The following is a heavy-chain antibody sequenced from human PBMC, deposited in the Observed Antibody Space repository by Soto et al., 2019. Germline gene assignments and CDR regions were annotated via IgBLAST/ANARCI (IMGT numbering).Heavy chain of an antibody. CDR2: ISGSGGST. J-gene: IGHJ6*02. V-gene: IGHV3-23*01. Sequence: GGSLRLSCAASGFTFSSYAMSWVRQAPGKGLEWVSAISGSGGSTYYADSVKGRFTISRDNSKNTLYLQMNSLRAEDTAVYYCAKVGVLEWLYYGMDVWGQGTTVTVSS. CDR1: GFTFSSYA. D-gene: IGHD3-3*01. CDR3: AKVGVLEWLYYGMDV.